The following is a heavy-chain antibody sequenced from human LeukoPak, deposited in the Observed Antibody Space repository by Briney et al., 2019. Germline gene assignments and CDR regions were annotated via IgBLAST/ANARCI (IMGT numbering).Heavy chain of an antibody. V-gene: IGHV4-38-2*02. CDR1: GYSISSGYY. D-gene: IGHD3-16*02. J-gene: IGHJ4*02. Sequence: KSSETLSLTCTVSGYSISSGYYWGWIRQPPGKGLEWIGSIYHSGSTYYNPSLKSRVTISVDTSKNQFSLKLSSVTAADTAVYYCARARYYDYVWGSYRPGVPDYWGQGTLVTVSS. CDR3: ARARYYDYVWGSYRPGVPDY. CDR2: IYHSGST.